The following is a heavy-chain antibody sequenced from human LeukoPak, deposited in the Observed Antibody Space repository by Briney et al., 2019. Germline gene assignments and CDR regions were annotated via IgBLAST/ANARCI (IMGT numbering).Heavy chain of an antibody. CDR2: ISPDSNTI. CDR3: ARHDYGASRVTFDI. D-gene: IGHD4-17*01. J-gene: IGHJ3*02. Sequence: NPGGSLRLSCAASGFTFSDYYMSWIRQAPGKGLEWVSYISPDSNTIRYADSVKGRFTFSRDNAKNSLYLQMNSLGADDTAVYYCARHDYGASRVTFDICGQGTMVAVSS. V-gene: IGHV3-11*04. CDR1: GFTFSDYY.